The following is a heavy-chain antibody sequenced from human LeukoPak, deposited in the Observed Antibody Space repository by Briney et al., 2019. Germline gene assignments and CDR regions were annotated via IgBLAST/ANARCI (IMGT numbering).Heavy chain of an antibody. D-gene: IGHD3-10*01. CDR1: GYTFTSHG. CDR2: IIPIFGTA. Sequence: SVKVSCKASGYTFTSHGISWVRQAPGQGLEWMGGIIPIFGTANYAQKFQGRVTITADESTSTAYMELSSLRSEDTAVYYCAGSENTNYYGSGSYWRNWGQGTLVTVSS. J-gene: IGHJ4*02. V-gene: IGHV1-69*13. CDR3: AGSENTNYYGSGSYWRN.